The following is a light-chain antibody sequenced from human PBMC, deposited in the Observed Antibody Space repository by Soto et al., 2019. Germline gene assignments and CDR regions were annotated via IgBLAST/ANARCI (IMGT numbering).Light chain of an antibody. V-gene: IGLV1-40*01. CDR3: QSYDSMVSGSGV. J-gene: IGLJ2*01. Sequence: QPVLTQPPSVSGAPGQRVTISCTGSSSNIGAGYDVHWYQQLPGTAPKLLIYGNSNRPSGVSDRFSGSKSGTSASLAITGLQAEDEDDYYCQSYDSMVSGSGVFGGGTKLTVL. CDR1: SSNIGAGYD. CDR2: GNS.